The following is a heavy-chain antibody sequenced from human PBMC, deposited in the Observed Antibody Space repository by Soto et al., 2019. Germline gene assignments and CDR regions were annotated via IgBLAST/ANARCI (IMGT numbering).Heavy chain of an antibody. V-gene: IGHV3-21*01. Sequence: PGGSLRLSCAASGFTFSSYSVNWVRQAPGKGLEWVSSISSSSSYIYYADSVKGRFTISRDNAKNSLYLQMNSLRAEDTAVYYCARADSSSWYYYYYMDVWGKGTTVTVSS. CDR3: ARADSSSWYYYYYMDV. CDR1: GFTFSSYS. D-gene: IGHD6-13*01. J-gene: IGHJ6*03. CDR2: ISSSSSYI.